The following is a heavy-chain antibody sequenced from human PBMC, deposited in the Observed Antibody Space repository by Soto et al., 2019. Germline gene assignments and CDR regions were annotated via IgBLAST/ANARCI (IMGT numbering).Heavy chain of an antibody. CDR1: GFTFSSYS. J-gene: IGHJ4*02. Sequence: GSLRLSCAASGFTFSSYSMNWVRQAPGKGLEWVSYISSSSSTIYYADSVKGRFTISRDNAKNSLYLQMNSLRAEDTAVYYCARDHLDYYDSSGYSHFDYWGQGALVTVSS. CDR2: ISSSSSTI. CDR3: ARDHLDYYDSSGYSHFDY. D-gene: IGHD3-22*01. V-gene: IGHV3-48*01.